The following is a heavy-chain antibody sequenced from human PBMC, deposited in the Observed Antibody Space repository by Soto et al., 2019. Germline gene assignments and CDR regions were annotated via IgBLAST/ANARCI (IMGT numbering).Heavy chain of an antibody. CDR3: ARDDIAVAGISTYYYYGMDV. Sequence: PGGSLRLSCVGSGFTFSDYYMSWIRQAPGKGLEWVSYISTSGRTINYADSVKGRFTISRDNAKNSLYLQMNSLRAEDTAVYYCARDDIAVAGISTYYYYGMDVWGQGTTVTVSS. V-gene: IGHV3-11*01. CDR2: ISTSGRTI. CDR1: GFTFSDYY. D-gene: IGHD6-19*01. J-gene: IGHJ6*02.